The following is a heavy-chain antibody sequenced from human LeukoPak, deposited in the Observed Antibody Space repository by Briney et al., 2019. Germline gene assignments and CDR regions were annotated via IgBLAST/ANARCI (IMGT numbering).Heavy chain of an antibody. V-gene: IGHV4-38-2*02. CDR2: IYHSGST. D-gene: IGHD3-22*01. J-gene: IGHJ4*02. CDR1: GGSISSGYY. Sequence: SETLSLTCTVSGGSISSGYYWGWIRQPPGKGLEWIGSIYHSGSTYYNPSLKSRVTISVDTSKNQFSLKLSSVTATDTAVYYCARDLGGPLTMIVVVITPYFDYWGQGTLVTVSS. CDR3: ARDLGGPLTMIVVVITPYFDY.